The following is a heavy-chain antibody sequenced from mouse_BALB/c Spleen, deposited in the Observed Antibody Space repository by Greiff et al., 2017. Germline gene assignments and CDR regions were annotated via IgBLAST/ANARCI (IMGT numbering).Heavy chain of an antibody. CDR1: GDSITSGY. V-gene: IGHV3-8*02. CDR3: ARRPPYYNYFDY. CDR2: ISYSGST. J-gene: IGHJ2*01. Sequence: EVKLMESGPSLVKPSQTLSLTCSVTGDSITSGYWNWIRKFPGNKLEYMGYISYSGSTYYNPSLKSRISITRDTSKNQYYLQLNSVTTEDTATYYCARRPPYYNYFDYWGQGTTLTVSS. D-gene: IGHD2-12*01.